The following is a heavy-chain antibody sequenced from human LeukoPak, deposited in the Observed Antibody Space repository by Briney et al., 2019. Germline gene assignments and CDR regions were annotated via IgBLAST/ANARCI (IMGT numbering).Heavy chain of an antibody. V-gene: IGHV3-23*01. Sequence: PGGSLRLSCAASGFTFSSYAMSWVRQAPGKGLEWVSAISGSGGSTYYADSVKGRFTISRDNSKNTLYLQMNSLRAEDTAVYYCAKDLYSGYDSPGCGFDYWGQGTLVTVSS. J-gene: IGHJ4*02. CDR1: GFTFSSYA. CDR2: ISGSGGST. D-gene: IGHD5-12*01. CDR3: AKDLYSGYDSPGCGFDY.